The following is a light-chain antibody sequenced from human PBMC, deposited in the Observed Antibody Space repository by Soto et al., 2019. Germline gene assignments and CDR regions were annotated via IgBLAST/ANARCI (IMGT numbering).Light chain of an antibody. CDR1: QSIGKH. CDR2: GAS. CDR3: QQSYSSPST. Sequence: IRMTKSPSFLSASLGDRVTITCGASQSIGKHLNWYQQKPGKAPKFLIYGASTLQSGVPSRFTGSGSGTDFTLTVNSLQSEDFATYYCQQSYSSPSTFGQGTRLEIK. J-gene: IGKJ5*01. V-gene: IGKV1-39*01.